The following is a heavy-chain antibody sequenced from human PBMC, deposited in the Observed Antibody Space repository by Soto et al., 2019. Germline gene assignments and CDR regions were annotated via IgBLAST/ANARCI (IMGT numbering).Heavy chain of an antibody. J-gene: IGHJ3*02. CDR3: ASLFDPNDTFDI. V-gene: IGHV4-30-4*01. CDR2: IFYSGST. Sequence: QVQLQESGPGLVQPSQTLSLTCTVSGGSIKSGEYYWTWIRQPPGKGLEWMGYIFYSGSTYYNPSLRRRATISIDTSKNQFSLKMSSVTAADTAVYYWASLFDPNDTFDIWGQGTMVTVSS. D-gene: IGHD3-10*02. CDR1: GGSIKSGEYY.